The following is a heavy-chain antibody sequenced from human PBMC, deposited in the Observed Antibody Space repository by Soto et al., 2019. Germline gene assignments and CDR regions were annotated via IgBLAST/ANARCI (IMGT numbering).Heavy chain of an antibody. D-gene: IGHD3-10*01. V-gene: IGHV3-30*18. CDR1: GFPFSSYC. CDR2: ISYDGSNK. Sequence: HPGGSLRLSCAASGFPFSSYCMHWVRQAPGKGLEWVAVISYDGSNKYYADSVKGRFTISRDNSKNTLYLQMNSLRAEDTAVYYCAKAESVTMVRTPDYWGQGTLVTVSS. CDR3: AKAESVTMVRTPDY. J-gene: IGHJ4*02.